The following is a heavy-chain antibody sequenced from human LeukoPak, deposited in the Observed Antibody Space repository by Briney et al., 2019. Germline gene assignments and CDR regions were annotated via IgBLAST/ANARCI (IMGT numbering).Heavy chain of an antibody. CDR3: VTDQA. J-gene: IGHJ1*01. V-gene: IGHV1-2*02. Sequence: ASVTVSFKASGYTFTVQYMHWVRQAPGQGLEWIGLIKPNSGATSYAQQYQGRVTITRDTAINTAYMDLSSLTSDDTAVYYCVTDQARGQGTLVTVS. CDR2: IKPNSGAT. CDR1: GYTFTVQY.